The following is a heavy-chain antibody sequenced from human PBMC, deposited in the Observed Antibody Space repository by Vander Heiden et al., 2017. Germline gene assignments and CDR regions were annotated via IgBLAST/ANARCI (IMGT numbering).Heavy chain of an antibody. D-gene: IGHD5-18*01. J-gene: IGHJ4*02. CDR2: ISSSSSYI. CDR1: GFTFSSYS. V-gene: IGHV3-21*01. Sequence: ESGGGLVKPGGSLRLSCAASGFTFSSYSMNWVRQAPGKGLEWVSSISSSSSYIYYADSVKGRFTISRDHAKNPLYLQMNSLRAEDTAVYYCASTLRGYSYGGFDYWGQGTLVTVSS. CDR3: ASTLRGYSYGGFDY.